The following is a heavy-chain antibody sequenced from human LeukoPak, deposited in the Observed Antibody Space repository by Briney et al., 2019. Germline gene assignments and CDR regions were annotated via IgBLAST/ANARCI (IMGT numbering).Heavy chain of an antibody. CDR3: ARGESLRFGDSPYYFDY. D-gene: IGHD3-10*01. CDR2: IYYSGST. J-gene: IGHJ4*02. V-gene: IGHV4-59*01. CDR1: GGSISSYY. Sequence: SETLSLTCAVSGGSISSYYWSWIRQPPGKGLEWIGYIYYSGSTNYNPSLKSRVTISVDTSKNQFSLKLSSVTAADTAVYYCARGESLRFGDSPYYFDYWGQGTLVTVSS.